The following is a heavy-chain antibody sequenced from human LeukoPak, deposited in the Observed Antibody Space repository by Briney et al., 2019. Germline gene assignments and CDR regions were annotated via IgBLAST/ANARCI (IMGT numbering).Heavy chain of an antibody. Sequence: TGGSLRLSCTASGFTFNDYAMHWVRQAPGKGLQWVSLICGVGGSTFYADSVRGGFTISRDNSKNSLYLQMSGLRTEDTAIYYCAKDSATITGSYSYNWFDFWGQGNLVTVSS. CDR2: ICGVGGST. J-gene: IGHJ5*01. CDR1: GFTFNDYA. D-gene: IGHD5-12*01. V-gene: IGHV3-43*02. CDR3: AKDSATITGSYSYNWFDF.